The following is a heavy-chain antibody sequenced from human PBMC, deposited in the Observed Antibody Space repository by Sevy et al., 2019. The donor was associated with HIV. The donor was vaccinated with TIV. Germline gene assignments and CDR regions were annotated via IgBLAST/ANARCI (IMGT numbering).Heavy chain of an antibody. J-gene: IGHJ4*02. V-gene: IGHV3-23*01. D-gene: IGHD3-3*01. CDR1: GFTFSSYA. CDR3: AKVETIFGVAEFDY. CDR2: ISGSGGST. Sequence: GGALRLSCAASGFTFSSYAMSWVRQAPGKGLEWVSAISGSGGSTYYADSVKGRFTISRDNSKNTLYLQMNSLRAEDTAVYYCAKVETIFGVAEFDYWGQGTLVTVSS.